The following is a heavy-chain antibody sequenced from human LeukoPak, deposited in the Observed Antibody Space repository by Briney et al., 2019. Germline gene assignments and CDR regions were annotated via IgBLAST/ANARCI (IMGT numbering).Heavy chain of an antibody. CDR3: ARQTFYIVVVPAAIAGPSTNYYYDMDV. CDR1: GYTFTSYG. CDR2: ISAYNGNT. Sequence: GASVKVSCKASGYTFTSYGISWVRQAPGQGLEWMGWISAYNGNTNYAQKLQGRVTMTTDTSTSTAYMELRSLRSVDTAVYYCARQTFYIVVVPAAIAGPSTNYYYDMDVWGKGTTVTVSS. D-gene: IGHD2-2*01. J-gene: IGHJ6*03. V-gene: IGHV1-18*01.